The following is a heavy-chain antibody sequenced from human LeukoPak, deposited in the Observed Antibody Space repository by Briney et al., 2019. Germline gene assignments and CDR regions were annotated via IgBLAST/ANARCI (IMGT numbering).Heavy chain of an antibody. J-gene: IGHJ3*02. V-gene: IGHV1-69*04. Sequence: SVKVSCKASGYTFTGYYMHWVRQAPGQGLEWMGRIIPILGIANYAQKFQGRVTITADKSTSTAYMELSSLRSEDTAVYYCARDSSSWFLDIWGQGTMVTVSS. CDR3: ARDSSSWFLDI. D-gene: IGHD6-13*01. CDR1: GYTFTGYY. CDR2: IIPILGIA.